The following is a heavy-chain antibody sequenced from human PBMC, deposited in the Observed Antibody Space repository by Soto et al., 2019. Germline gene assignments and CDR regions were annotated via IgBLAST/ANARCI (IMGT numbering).Heavy chain of an antibody. Sequence: QVQLVQSGAEVKKPGSSVKISCKASGGTFSSYAISWVRQAPGQGLEWMRGIMPIFGTANYAQKFQGRVTITADESTSIAYMELSSLRSEDTARYYCASLVAKYYYYGMDVWGQGTTITVSS. CDR2: IMPIFGTA. V-gene: IGHV1-69*12. J-gene: IGHJ6*02. CDR3: ASLVAKYYYYGMDV. D-gene: IGHD5-12*01. CDR1: GGTFSSYA.